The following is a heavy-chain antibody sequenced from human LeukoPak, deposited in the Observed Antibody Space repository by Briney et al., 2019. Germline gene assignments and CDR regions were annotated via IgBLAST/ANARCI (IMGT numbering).Heavy chain of an antibody. CDR1: GGSISSSGYY. V-gene: IGHV4-39*07. CDR2: IYYSGST. D-gene: IGHD1-26*01. J-gene: IGHJ4*02. Sequence: SETLPLTCTVSGGSISSSGYYWGWIRQPPGKGLEWIGSIYYSGSTYYNPSLKSRVTISVDTAKNQFSLKLSSVTAADTAVYYCARDTPPLGYSGYMDYFDYWGQGTLVTVSS. CDR3: ARDTPPLGYSGYMDYFDY.